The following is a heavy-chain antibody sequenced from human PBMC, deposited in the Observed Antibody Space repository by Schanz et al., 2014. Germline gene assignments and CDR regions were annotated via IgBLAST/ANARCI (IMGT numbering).Heavy chain of an antibody. Sequence: QVQLVQSGAEVKKPGASVKVSCTASGFNFNNYDINWVRQAPGQGLEWVGWISVYTGNTKYGQKVQGRVTMTADTSTNTAYMELRSLRSDDTAVYYCAKAEYDILTDSYSRLDPWGQGTLVTVSS. V-gene: IGHV1-18*04. CDR1: GFNFNNYD. CDR3: AKAEYDILTDSYSRLDP. CDR2: ISVYTGNT. J-gene: IGHJ5*02. D-gene: IGHD3-9*01.